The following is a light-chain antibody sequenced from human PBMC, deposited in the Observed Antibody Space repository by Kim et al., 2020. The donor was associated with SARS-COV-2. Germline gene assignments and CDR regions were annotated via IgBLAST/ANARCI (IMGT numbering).Light chain of an antibody. Sequence: SPGESATLACSASQSVSNSYFAWYQQRPGQAPRLLIYGTSNRATGIPDRFSGSRSGTDFTLTINRLEPEDFAVYYCQQYGGSPLYTFGQGTKLEI. CDR2: GTS. CDR1: QSVSNSY. V-gene: IGKV3-20*01. J-gene: IGKJ2*01. CDR3: QQYGGSPLYT.